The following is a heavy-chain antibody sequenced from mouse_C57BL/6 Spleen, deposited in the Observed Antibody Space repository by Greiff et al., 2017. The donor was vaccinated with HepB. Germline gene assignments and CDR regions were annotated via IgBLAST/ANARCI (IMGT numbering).Heavy chain of an antibody. CDR2: IYPGSGST. CDR3: ARSGDYGAWFAY. CDR1: GYTFTSYW. J-gene: IGHJ3*01. D-gene: IGHD2-4*01. Sequence: QVQLKQPGAELVKPGASVKMSCKASGYTFTSYWITWVKQRPGQGLEWIGDIYPGSGSTNYNEKFKSKATLTVDTSSSTAYMQLSSLTSEDSAVYYCARSGDYGAWFAYWGQGTLVTVSA. V-gene: IGHV1-55*01.